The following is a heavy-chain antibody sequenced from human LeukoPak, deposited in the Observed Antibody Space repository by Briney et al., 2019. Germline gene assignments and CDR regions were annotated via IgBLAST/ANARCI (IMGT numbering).Heavy chain of an antibody. Sequence: PSETLSLTCSVSGYSITSGYYWGWIRQPPRKGLEWIGYIYYSGSTNYNPSLKSRVTISVDTSKNQFSLKLSSVTAADTAVYYCARDNYYDSSGPANWFDPWGQGTLVTVSS. CDR1: GYSITSGYY. CDR3: ARDNYYDSSGPANWFDP. D-gene: IGHD3-22*01. V-gene: IGHV4-61*01. CDR2: IYYSGST. J-gene: IGHJ5*02.